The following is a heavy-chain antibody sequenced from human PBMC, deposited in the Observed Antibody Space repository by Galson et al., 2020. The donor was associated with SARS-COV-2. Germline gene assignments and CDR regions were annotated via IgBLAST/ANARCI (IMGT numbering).Heavy chain of an antibody. D-gene: IGHD6-13*01. V-gene: IGHV3-30*04. CDR1: GFALSNSA. J-gene: IGHJ4*02. CDR2: ISYDGTTK. CDR3: ARETDDNTSSWYDY. Sequence: QLGESLKISCAASGFALSNSAMHWVRQAPGKGLEWVAIISYDGTTKYNSDSVKGRFTISRDISKNTLYLQMNSLRPEDTAVYYCARETDDNTSSWYDYWGQGARVSGSS.